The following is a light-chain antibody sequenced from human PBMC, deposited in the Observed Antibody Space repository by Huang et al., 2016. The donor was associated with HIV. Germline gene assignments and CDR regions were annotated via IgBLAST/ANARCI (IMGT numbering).Light chain of an antibody. CDR3: QQRSNWPPDIT. Sequence: EIVLTQSPATLSLSPGESATLSCRASQSVSGYLAWYQQKPGQAPRLLIYDASNRATGIAARFSCSGSGTDFTLTISSLEPEDFAIYFCQQRSNWPPDITFGQGTRLDMK. CDR2: DAS. CDR1: QSVSGY. J-gene: IGKJ5*01. V-gene: IGKV3-11*01.